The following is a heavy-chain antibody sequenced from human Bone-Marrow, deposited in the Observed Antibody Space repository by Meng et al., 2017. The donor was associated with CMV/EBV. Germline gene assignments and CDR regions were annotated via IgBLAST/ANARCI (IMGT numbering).Heavy chain of an antibody. V-gene: IGHV3-7*01. D-gene: IGHD6-6*01. CDR1: GFTFSSYW. CDR3: ARGAPGFKKGWQLVVDYYYGMDV. J-gene: IGHJ6*02. CDR2: IKQDGSEK. Sequence: GESLKISCAASGFTFSSYWMSWVRQAPGKGLEWVANIKQDGSEKYYVDSVKGRFTISRDNAKNSLYLQMNSLRAEDTAVYYCARGAPGFKKGWQLVVDYYYGMDVWGQGTTVTVAS.